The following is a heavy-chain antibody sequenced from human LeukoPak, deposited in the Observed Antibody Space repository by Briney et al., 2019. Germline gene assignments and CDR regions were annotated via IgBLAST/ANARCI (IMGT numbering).Heavy chain of an antibody. D-gene: IGHD1-1*01. CDR1: GDSISGGDCN. CDR2: IYYSGNT. J-gene: IGHJ5*01. V-gene: IGHV4-31*03. CDR3: AGGGPTRYSYSFDS. Sequence: PSETLSLTCTVSGDSISGGDCNWSWIRQHPGKGLEWMAYIYYSGNTYYNSSLQSRVTISIDTSQNQFSLKLSSVTAADTAVYYCAGGGPTRYSYSFDSWGQGTLVTVSS.